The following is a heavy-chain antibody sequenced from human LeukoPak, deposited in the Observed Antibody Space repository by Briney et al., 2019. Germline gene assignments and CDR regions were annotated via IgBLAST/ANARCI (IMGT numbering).Heavy chain of an antibody. CDR2: IKQDGSLT. D-gene: IGHD6-13*01. V-gene: IGHV3-7*03. J-gene: IGHJ4*02. CDR1: GFIFSDFW. CDR3: VRDSYTREWHEIESDY. Sequence: GGSLRLSCATAGFIFSDFWMTWVRQAPGKGLEWVANIKQDGSLTFYMGSAKGRFTISRDNAKSSLYLQMNSLRVGDTAIYYCVRDSYTREWHEIESDYWGQGTLATVSS.